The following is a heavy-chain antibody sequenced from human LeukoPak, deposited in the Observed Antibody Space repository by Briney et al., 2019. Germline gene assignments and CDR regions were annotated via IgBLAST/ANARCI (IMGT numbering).Heavy chain of an antibody. D-gene: IGHD6-19*01. CDR3: ATRSLAGYSSGWFDY. J-gene: IGHJ4*02. Sequence: GESLKISCKGSGYSITSYWIAWVRQMPGKGLEWMGIIYPGDSDTRYSPSFQGQVTISADKSISTAYLQWSSLKASDTAMYYCATRSLAGYSSGWFDYWGQGTLVTVSS. CDR2: IYPGDSDT. V-gene: IGHV5-51*01. CDR1: GYSITSYW.